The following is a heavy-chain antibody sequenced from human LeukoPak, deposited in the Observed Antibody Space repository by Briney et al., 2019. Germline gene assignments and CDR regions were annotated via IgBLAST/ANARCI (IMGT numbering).Heavy chain of an antibody. Sequence: GESLKISCRGSGYSFSFYWIAWVHQLPGKGLEWMGIIYPGDSDTRYSPSFQGQVTISADKSISTAYLQWSSLKASDTAMYYCARGGYSYGYPPFDYWGQGILVTVSS. D-gene: IGHD5-18*01. J-gene: IGHJ4*02. CDR2: IYPGDSDT. CDR3: ARGGYSYGYPPFDY. CDR1: GYSFSFYW. V-gene: IGHV5-51*07.